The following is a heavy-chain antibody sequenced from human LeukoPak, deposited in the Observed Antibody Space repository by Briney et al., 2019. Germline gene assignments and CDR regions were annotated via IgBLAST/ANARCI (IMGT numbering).Heavy chain of an antibody. Sequence: SQTLSLTCTVSGGSLSSGSYYWSWIRQPAGKGLEWIGRIYTSGSTNYNPSLKSRVTISVDTSKNQFSLKLSSVTAADTAVYYCARDRSYDFWSGYYTWFDPWGQGTLVTVSS. CDR1: GGSLSSGSYY. J-gene: IGHJ5*02. CDR3: ARDRSYDFWSGYYTWFDP. CDR2: IYTSGST. D-gene: IGHD3-3*01. V-gene: IGHV4-61*02.